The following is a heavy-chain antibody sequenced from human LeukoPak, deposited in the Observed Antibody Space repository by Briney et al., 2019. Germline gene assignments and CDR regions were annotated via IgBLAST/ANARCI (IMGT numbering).Heavy chain of an antibody. CDR2: ISASGGST. J-gene: IGHJ4*02. CDR1: GFTFSTYA. D-gene: IGHD4-17*01. V-gene: IGHV3-23*01. CDR3: AKEAYYGVYGDY. Sequence: GGSLRLSCAASGFTFSTYAITWVRQAPGKGLEWVSGISASGGSTYYADSVKGRFTISRDNSKNTLYLQMNSLRAEDTAVYYCAKEAYYGVYGDYWGQGTLVTVSS.